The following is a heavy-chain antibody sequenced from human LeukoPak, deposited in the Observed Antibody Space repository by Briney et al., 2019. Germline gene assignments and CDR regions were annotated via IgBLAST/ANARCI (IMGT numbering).Heavy chain of an antibody. Sequence: GASVEVSCKASGYTFTSYGISWVRQAPGQGLEWMGWISAYNGNTNYAQKLQGRVTMTTDTSTSTAYMELRSLRSDDTAVYYCARDPSGYSSSWYYYWGQGTLVTGSS. V-gene: IGHV1-18*01. CDR2: ISAYNGNT. CDR3: ARDPSGYSSSWYYY. CDR1: GYTFTSYG. D-gene: IGHD6-13*01. J-gene: IGHJ4*02.